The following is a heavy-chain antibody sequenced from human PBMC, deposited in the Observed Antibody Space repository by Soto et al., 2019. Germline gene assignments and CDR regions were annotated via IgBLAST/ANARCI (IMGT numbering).Heavy chain of an antibody. CDR1: GFTFSSYA. CDR3: AKDVYEYCSSTSCYIGSSDY. J-gene: IGHJ4*02. D-gene: IGHD2-2*02. V-gene: IGHV3-23*01. CDR2: ISGSGGST. Sequence: GGSLRLSCAASGFTFSSYAMSWVRQAPGKGLEWVSAISGSGGSTYYADSVKGRFTISRDNSKNTLYLQMNSLRAEDTTVYYCAKDVYEYCSSTSCYIGSSDYWGQGTLVTVSS.